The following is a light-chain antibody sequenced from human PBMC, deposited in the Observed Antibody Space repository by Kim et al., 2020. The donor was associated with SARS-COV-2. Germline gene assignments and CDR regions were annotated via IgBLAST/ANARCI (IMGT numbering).Light chain of an antibody. Sequence: NFMLTQPHSETESPGKTVTVSCTRSSGSITSNYVQWYQQRPGSVPTTVIYEDNQRPSGVPDRFSGSIDSSSNSASLTISGLKTEDEADYYCQSYDSSNVVFGGGTQLTV. CDR2: EDN. J-gene: IGLJ2*01. CDR3: QSYDSSNVV. V-gene: IGLV6-57*04. CDR1: SGSITSNY.